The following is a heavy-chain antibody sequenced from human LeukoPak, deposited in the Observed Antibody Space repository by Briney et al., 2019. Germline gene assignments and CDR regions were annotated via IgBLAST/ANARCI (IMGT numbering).Heavy chain of an antibody. D-gene: IGHD6-13*01. V-gene: IGHV3-23*01. J-gene: IGHJ4*02. CDR3: AKPLSAASGTDFHY. CDR2: ISGSGTTT. CDR1: GFTLSSYA. Sequence: GGSLRLSCAASGFTLSSYAMSWVRQAPGKGLEWVSAISGSGTTTYYADSVKGRFTISRDTSKNTLYLQMNSLRAEDTAVYYCAKPLSAASGTDFHYWGQGTLVTVSS.